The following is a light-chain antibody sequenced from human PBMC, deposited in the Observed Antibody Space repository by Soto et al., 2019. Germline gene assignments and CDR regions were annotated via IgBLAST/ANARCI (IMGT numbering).Light chain of an antibody. J-gene: IGKJ1*01. Sequence: DIQLTQSPSFLSASVGDRVTITCRASQGISSYLAWYQQKPGKAPKLLIYAASTLQSGVPSRFSGSGSGTEFTLTISGLQPDDFATYYCQHYNIYSPWTFGQGTKVDIK. V-gene: IGKV1-9*01. CDR3: QHYNIYSPWT. CDR2: AAS. CDR1: QGISSY.